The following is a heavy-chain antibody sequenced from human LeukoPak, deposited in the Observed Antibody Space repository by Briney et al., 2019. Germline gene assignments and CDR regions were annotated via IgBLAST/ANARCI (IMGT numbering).Heavy chain of an antibody. CDR3: ARGVEPLAANTLAY. D-gene: IGHD1-14*01. CDR2: LYSDGNA. CDR1: GFTVITND. J-gene: IGHJ4*02. Sequence: GGSLRLSCAASGFTVITNDMTWVRQAPGKGLERVSVLYSDGNAKYADSVQGRFTISRDNSKNTLYLEMNSLSPDDTAVYYCARGVEPLAANTLAYWGQGTLVTVSS. V-gene: IGHV3-53*01.